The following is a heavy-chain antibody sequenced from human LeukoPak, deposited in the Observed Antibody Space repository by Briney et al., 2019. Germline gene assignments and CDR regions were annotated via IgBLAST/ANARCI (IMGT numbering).Heavy chain of an antibody. Sequence: GGSLRLSCAASGFAFSSYAMSWVRQAPGKGLEWVSAISGSGGSTYYADSAKGRFTISRDNSKNTLYLQMNSLRAEDTAVYYCAKSSFPTPFDYWGQGTLVTVSS. CDR1: GFAFSSYA. J-gene: IGHJ4*02. V-gene: IGHV3-23*01. CDR3: AKSSFPTPFDY. CDR2: ISGSGGST.